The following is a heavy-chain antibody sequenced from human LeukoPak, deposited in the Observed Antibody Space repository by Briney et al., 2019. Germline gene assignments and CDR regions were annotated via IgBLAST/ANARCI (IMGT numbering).Heavy chain of an antibody. CDR2: ISAYNGNT. J-gene: IGHJ6*02. V-gene: IGHV1-18*01. D-gene: IGHD1-26*01. CDR3: ARDNLWELLRPYYYYGMDV. CDR1: GYTFTSYG. Sequence: GASVKVSRKASGYTFTSYGISWVRQAPEQGLEWMGWISAYNGNTNYAQKLQGRVTMTTDTSTSTAYMELRSLRSDDTAVYYCARDNLWELLRPYYYYGMDVWGQGTTVTVPS.